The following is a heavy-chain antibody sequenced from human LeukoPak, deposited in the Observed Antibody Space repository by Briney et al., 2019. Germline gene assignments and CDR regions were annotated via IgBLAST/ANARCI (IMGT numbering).Heavy chain of an antibody. CDR3: ARSGDSSSWYYYYYYYGMDV. CDR1: GGSISSSSYY. Sequence: PSETLSLTCTVSGGSISSSSYYWGWIRQPPGKGLEWIGSIYYSGSTYYNPSLKSRVTISVDTSKNQFSLKLSSVTAADTAVYYCARSGDSSSWYYYYYYYGMDVWGQGTTVTVSS. J-gene: IGHJ6*02. CDR2: IYYSGST. D-gene: IGHD6-13*01. V-gene: IGHV4-39*07.